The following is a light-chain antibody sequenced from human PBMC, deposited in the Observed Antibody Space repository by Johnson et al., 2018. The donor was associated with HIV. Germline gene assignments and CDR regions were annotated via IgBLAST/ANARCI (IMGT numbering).Light chain of an antibody. CDR2: ENN. CDR1: SSNIGNNY. Sequence: QSVLTQPPSVSAAPGQKVTISCSGSSSNIGNNYVSWYQQLPGTAPKLLIYENNKRPSGIPDRFSGSKSGTSATLGITGLQTGAEADYYCGTWDSRLSAGHIFGTWTKVTDL. J-gene: IGLJ1*01. V-gene: IGLV1-51*02. CDR3: GTWDSRLSAGHI.